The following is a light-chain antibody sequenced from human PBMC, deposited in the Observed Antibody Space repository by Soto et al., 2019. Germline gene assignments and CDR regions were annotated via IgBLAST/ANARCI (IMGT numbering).Light chain of an antibody. J-gene: IGLJ6*01. V-gene: IGLV2-14*01. CDR3: GPYTSNRVLV. Sequence: QSVLTQPASVSGSPGQSLTISCTRTSSDAGAHNYVSSYQHHPGKAPKLMIYDVSYRPSGVSDRFSGPKSANTASLTISGLEAADEADYYCGPYTSNRVLVFASGTKVTVL. CDR2: DVS. CDR1: SSDAGAHNY.